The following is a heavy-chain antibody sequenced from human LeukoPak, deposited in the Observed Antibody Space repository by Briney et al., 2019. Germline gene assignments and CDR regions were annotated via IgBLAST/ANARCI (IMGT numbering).Heavy chain of an antibody. J-gene: IGHJ4*02. Sequence: PGRSLRLSCAASGFTFDDYAMHWVRQAPGKGLEWVSGISWNSGSIGYADSVKGRFTISRDNAKNSLYLQMNSLRAEDTALYYCAKDLHSSSSGFDYWGQGTLVTVSS. D-gene: IGHD6-6*01. CDR3: AKDLHSSSSGFDY. CDR2: ISWNSGSI. V-gene: IGHV3-9*01. CDR1: GFTFDDYA.